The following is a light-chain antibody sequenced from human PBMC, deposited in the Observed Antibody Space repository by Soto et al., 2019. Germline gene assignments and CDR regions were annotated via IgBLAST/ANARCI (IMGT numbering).Light chain of an antibody. CDR2: GAS. CDR1: QSISVSS. V-gene: IGKV3-20*01. J-gene: IGKJ1*01. Sequence: VLTQSPGALSLSPGERATLSCRASQSISVSSLAWYQQRPGQAPRLLISGASSRATGIPGRFSGSGSGTDFTLTISRLEPEDFAVYYCQQYGSSPPWTFGQGTKVDIK. CDR3: QQYGSSPPWT.